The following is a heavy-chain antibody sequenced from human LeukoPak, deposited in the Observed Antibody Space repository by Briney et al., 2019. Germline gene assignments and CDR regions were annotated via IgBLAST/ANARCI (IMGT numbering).Heavy chain of an antibody. J-gene: IGHJ4*02. CDR3: ARDGTSTDDY. CDR1: GYTFSNLG. CDR2: ISGNNDNP. Sequence: ASVTVFCKASGYTFSNLGISWVRQAPGQGLEWMGWISGNNDNPNYGQKFQGRLTVTTDSSTSTAYMELRNLRSDDTAVYYCARDGTSTDDYWGQGTLVTVSS. D-gene: IGHD2-2*01. V-gene: IGHV1-18*01.